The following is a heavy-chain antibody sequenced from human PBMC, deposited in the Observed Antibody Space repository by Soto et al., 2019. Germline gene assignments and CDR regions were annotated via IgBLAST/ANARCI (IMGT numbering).Heavy chain of an antibody. CDR3: AKLLLTYTSDWSDY. CDR1: GFTLSSYA. V-gene: IGHV3-23*01. CDR2: IRGSDAGT. Sequence: EVQLLESGGGLVQPGGSLRLSCAASGFTLSSYAMTWVRQGPGKGLEWVSIIRGSDAGTYHADSVRGRFTISRDNSKNTLYLQMNSLRAEDTAVYYCAKLLLTYTSDWSDYWGQGTLVTVSS. D-gene: IGHD6-19*01. J-gene: IGHJ4*02.